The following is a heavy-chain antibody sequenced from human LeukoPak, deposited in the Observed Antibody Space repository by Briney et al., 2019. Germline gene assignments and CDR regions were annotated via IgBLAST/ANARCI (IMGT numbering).Heavy chain of an antibody. Sequence: SETLSLTCTVSGGSMNNDYFTWIRQPAGKGLEWIGRIHPGGTTNYNPSLMSRVTLSVDTSKNQISLRLTSVTAADTALYYCARDNPSGYTYGYEHYFYYIDVWGKGTTVTVSS. CDR1: GGSMNNDY. V-gene: IGHV4-4*07. CDR3: ARDNPSGYTYGYEHYFYYIDV. J-gene: IGHJ6*03. CDR2: IHPGGTT. D-gene: IGHD5-18*01.